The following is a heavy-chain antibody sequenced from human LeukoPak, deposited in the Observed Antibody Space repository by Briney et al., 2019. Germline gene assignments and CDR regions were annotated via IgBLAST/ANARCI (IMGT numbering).Heavy chain of an antibody. CDR3: ARSKVLSNLDY. J-gene: IGHJ4*02. CDR1: GFTFSSYG. CDR2: IWYDGSNK. Sequence: GGSLRLSCAASGFTFSSYGMHWVRQAPGKGLEWVAVIWYDGSNKYYADSVKGRFTISRDNSKNTLYLQMNSLRAEDTAVYYCARSKVLSNLDYWGQGTLVTVSS. V-gene: IGHV3-33*01. D-gene: IGHD4/OR15-4a*01.